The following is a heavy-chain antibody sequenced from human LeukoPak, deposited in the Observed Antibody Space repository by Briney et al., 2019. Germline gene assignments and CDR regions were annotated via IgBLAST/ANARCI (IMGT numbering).Heavy chain of an antibody. CDR3: ATEDLNYDSSGYHGY. D-gene: IGHD3-22*01. CDR2: FDPEDGET. CDR1: GYTLTELS. J-gene: IGHJ4*02. Sequence: GASVTVSCKVSGYTLTELSMHWVRQAPGKGLEWMGGFDPEDGETIYAQKFQGRVTMTEDTSTDTAYMELSSLRSEDTAVYYCATEDLNYDSSGYHGYWGQGTLVTVSS. V-gene: IGHV1-24*01.